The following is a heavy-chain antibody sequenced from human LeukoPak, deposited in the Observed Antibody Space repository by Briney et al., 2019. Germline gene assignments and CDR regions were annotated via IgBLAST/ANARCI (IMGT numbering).Heavy chain of an antibody. J-gene: IGHJ4*02. CDR1: GCSPRTGGMR. CDR3: ARIESSDAFDY. D-gene: IGHD6-19*01. V-gene: IGHV2-70*04. Sequence: SGPTLVNPPQTLTLTCTFSGCSPRTGGMRVGWIRQPPGKALEWLARIDWDDDKFYSAFLKTRLTISKDTSKNQVILIMTNLDPVDTATYYCARIESSDAFDYWGQGTLVTVSS. CDR2: IDWDDDK.